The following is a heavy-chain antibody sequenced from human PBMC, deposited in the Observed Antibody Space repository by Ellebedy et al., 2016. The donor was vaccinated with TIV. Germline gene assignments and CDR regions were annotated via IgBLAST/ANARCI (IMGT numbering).Heavy chain of an antibody. V-gene: IGHV1-69*13. CDR1: GGTFSIYA. CDR3: AREANCFGELYCYFDY. Sequence: SVKVSXXASGGTFSIYAISWVRQAPGQGLEWMGGIIPIFGTANYAQKFQGRVTITADESTNTAYMELSSLRSEDTAVYYCAREANCFGELYCYFDYWGQGTLVTVSS. CDR2: IIPIFGTA. D-gene: IGHD3-10*01. J-gene: IGHJ4*02.